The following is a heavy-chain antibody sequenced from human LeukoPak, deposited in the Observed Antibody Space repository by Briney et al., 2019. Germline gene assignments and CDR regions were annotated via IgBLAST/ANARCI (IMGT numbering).Heavy chain of an antibody. V-gene: IGHV3-23*01. Sequence: GGSLRLSCAASAFTFSSYAMSWVRQAPGKGLEWVSAISVSGGSTYYADSVKGRFTTSRDNSKNTVYLQMNSLRAEDTAVYYCAKEGSSVRSWLDIAATTHFDYWGQGTLVTVSS. CDR1: AFTFSSYA. CDR2: ISVSGGST. D-gene: IGHD5-12*01. CDR3: AKEGSSVRSWLDIAATTHFDY. J-gene: IGHJ4*02.